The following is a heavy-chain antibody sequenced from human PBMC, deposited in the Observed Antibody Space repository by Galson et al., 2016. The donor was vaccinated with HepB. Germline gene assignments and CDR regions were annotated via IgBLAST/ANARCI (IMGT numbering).Heavy chain of an antibody. J-gene: IGHJ4*02. CDR3: AKDGDNYYASGSLSGRYFFDS. V-gene: IGHV3-33*06. CDR1: GFTFTSYA. D-gene: IGHD3-10*01. CDR2: IWHDGKSK. Sequence: SLRLSCAASGFTFTSYAMHWVRQAPGKGLEWVAVIWHDGKSKYYAGSVKGRFTISRDNSNNTLYLQMNSLTAEDTAVYYCAKDGDNYYASGSLSGRYFFDSWGQGTLVTVSS.